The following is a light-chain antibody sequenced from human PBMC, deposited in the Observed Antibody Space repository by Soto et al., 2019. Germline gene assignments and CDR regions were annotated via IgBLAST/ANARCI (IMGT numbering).Light chain of an antibody. CDR2: DAS. CDR3: QQRSNWPPWT. CDR1: QSVNTY. V-gene: IGKV3-11*01. Sequence: EIVLTQSPATLPLSPGERATLSCRASQSVNTYLAWYQQKPGQAPRLLIYDASNRATGIPARFSGSGSGTDFTLTISSLEAEDFAVYYCQQRSNWPPWTFGQGTKVEIK. J-gene: IGKJ1*01.